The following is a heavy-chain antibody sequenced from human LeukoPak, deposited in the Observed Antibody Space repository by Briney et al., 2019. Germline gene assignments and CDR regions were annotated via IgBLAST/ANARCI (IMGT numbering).Heavy chain of an antibody. Sequence: SETLSLTCTVSGGSISSSSYYWGWIRQPPGKRLEWIGSIYYSGSTYYNPSLKSRVTIAVDTSKNQFSLKLISVTAADTAVYYCARGSTTGTTSYFDPWGQGTLVTVSS. D-gene: IGHD1-1*01. CDR3: ARGSTTGTTSYFDP. CDR2: IYYSGST. V-gene: IGHV4-39*07. J-gene: IGHJ5*02. CDR1: GGSISSSSYY.